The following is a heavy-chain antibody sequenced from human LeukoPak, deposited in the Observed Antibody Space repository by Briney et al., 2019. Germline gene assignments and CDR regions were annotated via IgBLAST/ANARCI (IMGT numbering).Heavy chain of an antibody. Sequence: ASVTVSCKASGYTFTSYDINWVRQATGQGLEWMGWMNPNSGNTGYAQKFQGRVTMTRNTSISTAYMELSSLRSEDTAVYYCARYRSNYADYWFDPWGQGTLVTVSS. D-gene: IGHD1-7*01. V-gene: IGHV1-8*01. CDR2: MNPNSGNT. CDR3: ARYRSNYADYWFDP. J-gene: IGHJ5*02. CDR1: GYTFTSYD.